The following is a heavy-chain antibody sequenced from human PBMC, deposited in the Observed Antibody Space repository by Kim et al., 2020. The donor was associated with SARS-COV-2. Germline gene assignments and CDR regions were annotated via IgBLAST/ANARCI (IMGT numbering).Heavy chain of an antibody. J-gene: IGHJ6*02. Sequence: SETLSLTCAVYGGSFSGYYWSWIRQPPGKGLEWIGEINHSGSTNYNPSLKSRVTISVDTSKNQFSLKLSSVTAADTAVNYCARARGCTNGVCLYGMDVWGQGTTVTVSS. CDR3: ARARGCTNGVCLYGMDV. CDR2: INHSGST. D-gene: IGHD2-8*01. V-gene: IGHV4-34*01. CDR1: GGSFSGYY.